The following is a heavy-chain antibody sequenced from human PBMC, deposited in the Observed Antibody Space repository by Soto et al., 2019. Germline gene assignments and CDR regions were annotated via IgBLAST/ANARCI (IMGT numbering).Heavy chain of an antibody. D-gene: IGHD3-9*01. CDR2: ISGSGGST. J-gene: IGHJ3*02. CDR3: AKDQGAYYDILTGYYGILQTDAFDI. Sequence: GGSLRLSCAASGFTFSSYAMSWVRQAPGKGLEWVSAISGSGGSTYYADSVKGRFTISRDNSKNTLYLQMNSLRAEDTDVYYCAKDQGAYYDILTGYYGILQTDAFDIWGQGTMVTVSS. V-gene: IGHV3-23*01. CDR1: GFTFSSYA.